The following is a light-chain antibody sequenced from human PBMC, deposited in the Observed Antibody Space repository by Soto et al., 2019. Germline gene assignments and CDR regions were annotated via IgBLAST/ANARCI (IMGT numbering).Light chain of an antibody. CDR2: AAS. J-gene: IGKJ1*01. CDR1: QSISSW. Sequence: DIQMTQSPSTLSASVGDRITITCRASQSISSWLAWYQQKPGKAPKLLIYAASSLRSGVPSRFSGSGSGTEFPLTITSLQPDDFATYYCQQYNSKWTFCQGTKVEIK. V-gene: IGKV1-5*03. CDR3: QQYNSKWT.